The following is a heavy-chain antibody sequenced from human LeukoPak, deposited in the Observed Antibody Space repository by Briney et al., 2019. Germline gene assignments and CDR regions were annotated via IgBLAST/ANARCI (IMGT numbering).Heavy chain of an antibody. V-gene: IGHV3-30*04. D-gene: IGHD3-22*01. Sequence: QTGGSLRLSCAASGFTFSNYALHWVRQAPGKGLEWVAVISYDGINEYYAGSVKGRFTISRDNAKNSLYLQMNSLRAEDTAVYYCARDLRSSGYYAFDYWGQGTLVTVSP. CDR2: ISYDGINE. J-gene: IGHJ4*02. CDR1: GFTFSNYA. CDR3: ARDLRSSGYYAFDY.